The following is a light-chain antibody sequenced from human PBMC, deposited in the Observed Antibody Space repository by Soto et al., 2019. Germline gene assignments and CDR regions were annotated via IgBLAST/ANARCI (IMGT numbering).Light chain of an antibody. CDR1: QSLRHTNGKKY. CDR2: LGS. CDR3: MQALQTPIT. J-gene: IGKJ5*01. V-gene: IGKV2-28*01. Sequence: DIVMTQSPLSLPVTPGEPASISCRSSQSLRHTNGKKYMDWYLQKPGQSPQLLIYLGSNRASGVPDRFSGSGSGTDFSLKISRVEAEDVGVYYCMQALQTPITFGQGTRLEIK.